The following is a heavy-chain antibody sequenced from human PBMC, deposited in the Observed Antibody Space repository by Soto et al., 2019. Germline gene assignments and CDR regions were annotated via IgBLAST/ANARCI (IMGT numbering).Heavy chain of an antibody. V-gene: IGHV3-7*01. Sequence: EVQLVESGGGLVQPGGSLRLSCATSGFTFKTYWMTWVRQAPGKGLEWVATTKEDGSEKYYADSLKGRVTISRDNAMNSLFLQVNSLRVEDTAVYYCVRARVDYWGQGTLVTVSS. CDR1: GFTFKTYW. CDR2: TKEDGSEK. CDR3: VRARVDY. J-gene: IGHJ4*02. D-gene: IGHD6-13*01.